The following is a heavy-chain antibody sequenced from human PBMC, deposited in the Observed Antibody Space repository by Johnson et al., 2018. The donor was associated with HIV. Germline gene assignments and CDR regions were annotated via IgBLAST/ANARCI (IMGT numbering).Heavy chain of an antibody. CDR3: ARADTAMVRGAFDM. CDR1: GFTCDDYG. V-gene: IGHV3-20*04. CDR2: SNWNGGST. J-gene: IGHJ3*02. Sequence: VQLVESGGGLIQPGGSLRLSCAASGFTCDDYGMSWVRQAPGKGLEWVSGSNWNGGSTGYADSVKGRFTISRDNDKNSLYLQMNSLRAEDTAMDYCARADTAMVRGAFDMWGQGTLVTVSS. D-gene: IGHD5-18*01.